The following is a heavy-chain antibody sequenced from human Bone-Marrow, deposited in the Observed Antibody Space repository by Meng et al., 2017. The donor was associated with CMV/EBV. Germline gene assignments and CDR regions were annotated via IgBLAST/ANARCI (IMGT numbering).Heavy chain of an antibody. CDR1: GFTFSSYS. V-gene: IGHV3-21*01. Sequence: GESLKISCAASGFTFSSYSMNWVRQAPGKGLEWVSSISSSSSYIYYADSVKGRFTISRDNAKNSLYLQMNSLRAEDTAVYYCARDNYYDFWSGYPTTALDAFDIWGQGIMVTVSS. J-gene: IGHJ3*02. D-gene: IGHD3-3*01. CDR2: ISSSSSYI. CDR3: ARDNYYDFWSGYPTTALDAFDI.